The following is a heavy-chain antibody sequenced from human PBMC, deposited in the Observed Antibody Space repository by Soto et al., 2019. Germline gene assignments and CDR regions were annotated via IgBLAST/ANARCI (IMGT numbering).Heavy chain of an antibody. CDR2: ISGSGGST. Sequence: GGSLRLSCAASGFTFSSYAMSWVRQAPGKGLEWVSAISGSGGSTYYADSVKGRFTISRDNSKNTLYLQMNSLRAEDTAVYYCAKDYGSYIAARRYNWFDPWGQGTLVTVSS. CDR3: AKDYGSYIAARRYNWFDP. D-gene: IGHD6-6*01. J-gene: IGHJ5*02. V-gene: IGHV3-23*01. CDR1: GFTFSSYA.